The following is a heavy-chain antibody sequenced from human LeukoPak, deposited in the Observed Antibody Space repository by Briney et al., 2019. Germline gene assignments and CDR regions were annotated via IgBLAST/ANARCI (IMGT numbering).Heavy chain of an antibody. CDR2: ISAYNGNT. CDR1: GYTFTSYG. Sequence: ASVKVSCMASGYTFTSYGISWVRQAPGQGLEWMGWISAYNGNTNYAQKFQGRVTITRNTSISTAYMELSSLRSEDTAVYYCASYLPGIAAAGPSDAFDIWGPGTMVTVSS. J-gene: IGHJ3*02. CDR3: ASYLPGIAAAGPSDAFDI. D-gene: IGHD6-13*01. V-gene: IGHV1-18*01.